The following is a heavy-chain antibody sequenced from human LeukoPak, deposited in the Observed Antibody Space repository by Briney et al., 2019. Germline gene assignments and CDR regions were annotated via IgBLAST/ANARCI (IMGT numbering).Heavy chain of an antibody. CDR2: ISGSGGST. CDR1: GFTFSSYA. J-gene: IGHJ3*02. D-gene: IGHD3-10*01. CDR3: VKDRVLLWFGETYNDAFDI. V-gene: IGHV3-23*01. Sequence: PGGSLRLSCAASGFTFSSYAMRWVRQAPGKGLEWVSAISGSGGSTYYTDSVKGRSTISRDNSKNTLYLQLNSLRAEDTAVYYCVKDRVLLWFGETYNDAFDIWGEG.